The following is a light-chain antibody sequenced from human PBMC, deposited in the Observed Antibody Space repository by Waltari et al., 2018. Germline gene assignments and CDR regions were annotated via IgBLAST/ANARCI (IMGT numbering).Light chain of an antibody. Sequence: RSSQRVGSGYLSWYQRKPCQAPRLRICGASSRATDSPDRFSGSGSGTDFTLTISRLEPEYFAVYYCQQYGSSPLTCGGGTKVEI. CDR2: GAS. J-gene: IGKJ4*01. V-gene: IGKV3-20*01. CDR3: QQYGSSPLT. CDR1: QRVGSGY.